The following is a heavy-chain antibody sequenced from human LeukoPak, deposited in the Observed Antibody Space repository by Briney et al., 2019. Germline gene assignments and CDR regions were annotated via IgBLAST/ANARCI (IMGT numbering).Heavy chain of an antibody. CDR2: MNPNSGNT. D-gene: IGHD5-18*01. CDR1: GYTFTSYD. V-gene: IGHV1-8*03. CDR3: ARGYPMRYSYGYVRDLSIDY. Sequence: GASVKVSCKASGYTFTSYDINWVRQATGQGLEWMGWMNPNSGNTGYAQKFQGRVTITRNTSISTAYMELSSLRSEDTAVYYCARGYPMRYSYGYVRDLSIDYWGQGTLVTASS. J-gene: IGHJ4*02.